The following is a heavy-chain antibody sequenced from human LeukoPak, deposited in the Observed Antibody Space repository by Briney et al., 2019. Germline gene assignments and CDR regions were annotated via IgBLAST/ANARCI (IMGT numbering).Heavy chain of an antibody. Sequence: PSETLSLTCTVSGGSVSSGSYFWSWIRQPPGKGLEWIGYIFYSGSTNYNPSLKSRVTISVDTSKNQFSLKLSSVTAADTAVYYCAREGGGYDYWGQGTLVTVSS. V-gene: IGHV4-61*01. CDR2: IFYSGST. CDR3: AREGGGYDY. CDR1: GGSVSSGSYF. J-gene: IGHJ4*02. D-gene: IGHD5-12*01.